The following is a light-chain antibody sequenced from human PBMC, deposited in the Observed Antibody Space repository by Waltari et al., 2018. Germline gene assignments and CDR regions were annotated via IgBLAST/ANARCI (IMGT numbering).Light chain of an antibody. CDR1: QSLVHSDGNTY. J-gene: IGKJ1*01. Sequence: DGVMTQSPLSLPVTLGQSASLSCRSSQSLVHSDGNTYLNWFQQRPGQAPRLLMYQVSRRDSGVPDRFSGSGSGTDFSLKISRVEAEDVAVYYCMQGTEWPRTFGQGTKVQIK. CDR3: MQGTEWPRT. CDR2: QVS. V-gene: IGKV2-30*02.